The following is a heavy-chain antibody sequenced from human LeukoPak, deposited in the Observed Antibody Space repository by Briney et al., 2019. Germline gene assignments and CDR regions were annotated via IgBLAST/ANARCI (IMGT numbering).Heavy chain of an antibody. Sequence: GGSLRLSCAASGFTFSSYGMHWVRQAPGKGLEWVAVISYDGSNKYYADSVKGRFTISRDNSKNTLYLQMNSLRAEDTAVYYCAKVVGGWYYFDYWGQGTLVTVSS. V-gene: IGHV3-30*18. J-gene: IGHJ4*02. CDR2: ISYDGSNK. D-gene: IGHD6-19*01. CDR1: GFTFSSYG. CDR3: AKVVGGWYYFDY.